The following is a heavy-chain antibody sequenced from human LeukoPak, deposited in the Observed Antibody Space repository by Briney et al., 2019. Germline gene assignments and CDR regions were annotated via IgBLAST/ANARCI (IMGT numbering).Heavy chain of an antibody. CDR2: IIPIFGTA. Sequence: SVKVSCKASGGTFSSYAISWVRQAPGQGLEWMGRIIPIFGTANYAQKFQGRVTITTDEYTSTAYMELSSLRSEDTAVYYCARDTPYYDSSGYPYWGQGTLVTVSS. D-gene: IGHD3-22*01. V-gene: IGHV1-69*05. CDR3: ARDTPYYDSSGYPY. J-gene: IGHJ4*02. CDR1: GGTFSSYA.